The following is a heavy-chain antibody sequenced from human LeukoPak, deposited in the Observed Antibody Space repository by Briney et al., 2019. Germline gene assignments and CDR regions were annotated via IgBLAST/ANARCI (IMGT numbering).Heavy chain of an antibody. J-gene: IGHJ5*02. D-gene: IGHD4-17*01. CDR3: ARDSYVDSEAVRWFDP. Sequence: PGGSLRLSCAASGLTVSSNYMSWVRQAPGKGLEWVSVIYRGGPTYYADSMKGRFTISRDNSKNTLYLQMNSLRAEDTAVYYCARDSYVDSEAVRWFDPWGQGTLVTVSS. CDR2: IYRGGPT. CDR1: GLTVSSNY. V-gene: IGHV3-66*01.